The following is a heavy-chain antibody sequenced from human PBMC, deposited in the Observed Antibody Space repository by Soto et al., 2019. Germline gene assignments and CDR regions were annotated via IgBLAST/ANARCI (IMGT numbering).Heavy chain of an antibody. J-gene: IGHJ4*02. CDR1: GYTFTSYH. CDR3: ARDSPPPRE. CDR2: ISAHNGNT. Sequence: QVQLVQYGAEVKKPGASVKVSCTASGYTFTSYHITWVRQAPGQGLEWMGWISAHNGNTNYAQKLQGRVTMTTDTTTSTADMELRTLRSDDTAVYYCARDSPPPREWGQGTLVTVSS. V-gene: IGHV1-18*01.